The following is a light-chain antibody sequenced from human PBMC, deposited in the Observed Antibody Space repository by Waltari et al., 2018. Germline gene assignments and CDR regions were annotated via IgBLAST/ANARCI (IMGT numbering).Light chain of an antibody. J-gene: IGKJ1*01. V-gene: IGKV3-20*01. Sequence: EIVLTPPPGTLSLSPGERATLPCRASQSVSSSYLAWYQQKPGQAPRVLIHGASNRATGIPDRFSGSGSGTDFTLTISRLEPEDFAVYYCQQYGSSPWTFGQGTKVEIK. CDR3: QQYGSSPWT. CDR1: QSVSSSY. CDR2: GAS.